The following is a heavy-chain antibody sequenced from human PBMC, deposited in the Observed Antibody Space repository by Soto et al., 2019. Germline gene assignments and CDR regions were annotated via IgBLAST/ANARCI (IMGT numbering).Heavy chain of an antibody. J-gene: IGHJ4*01. D-gene: IGHD3-9*01. Sequence: ASGKVYCKASGYTFTSYSTRWVRQAHAQRLEWMGWIRAYNGNTNYAQKPRGRVTMTTDQSKSTAYMEPRGLRQGATAVYYCESCWGGGYFDAYYFDYWGQ. CDR3: ESCWGGGYFDAYYFDY. CDR1: GYTFTSYS. CDR2: IRAYNGNT. V-gene: IGHV1-18*01.